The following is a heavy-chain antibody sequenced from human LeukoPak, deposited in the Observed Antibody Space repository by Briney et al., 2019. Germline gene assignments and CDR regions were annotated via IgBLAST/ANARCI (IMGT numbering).Heavy chain of an antibody. Sequence: GGSLRLSCVASGFTFSSYGMHWVRQAPGKGLEWVAVISYDGSNKYFADSVKGRFTISRDNSKNTLYLQMNSLRAEDTAVYYCAKDFTDRSDYWGQGTLVTVSS. CDR3: AKDFTDRSDY. CDR2: ISYDGSNK. V-gene: IGHV3-30*18. J-gene: IGHJ4*02. CDR1: GFTFSSYG. D-gene: IGHD1-14*01.